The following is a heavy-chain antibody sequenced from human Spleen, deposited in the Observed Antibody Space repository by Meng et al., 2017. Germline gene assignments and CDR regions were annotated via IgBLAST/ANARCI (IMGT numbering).Heavy chain of an antibody. CDR2: IHDSGRD. CDR3: AREIGAGYFDH. CDR1: GGPISSTKW. D-gene: IGHD3-16*01. J-gene: IGHJ2*01. V-gene: IGHV4-4*02. Sequence: QRQESGQELGNPSASLSRPCAVAGGPISSTKWWSLVRQPPGKGLEWIADIHDSGRDNYNPSLKCRLTISGDKSKNQFSLKLSSLTAADTAVYYCAREIGAGYFDHWGRGTLVTVSS.